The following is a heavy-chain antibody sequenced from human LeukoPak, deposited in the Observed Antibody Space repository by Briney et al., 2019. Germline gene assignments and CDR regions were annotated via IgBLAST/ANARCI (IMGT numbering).Heavy chain of an antibody. Sequence: SETLSLTCTVSGDSMTSSNYYWGWIRQPPGKGLEWIGSISNSGSAYYSPSLKSRVAISVDTSNNQFSLKLRSVTAADTAVYYCARQDRDGYNSDDYWGQGTLVTVSS. CDR1: GDSMTSSNYY. CDR2: ISNSGSA. J-gene: IGHJ4*02. V-gene: IGHV4-39*01. D-gene: IGHD5-24*01. CDR3: ARQDRDGYNSDDY.